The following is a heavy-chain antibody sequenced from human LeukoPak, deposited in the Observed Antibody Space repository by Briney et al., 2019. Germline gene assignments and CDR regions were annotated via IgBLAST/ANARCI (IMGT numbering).Heavy chain of an antibody. CDR1: GGSISSYY. D-gene: IGHD2-2*01. V-gene: IGHV4-59*12. CDR2: IYYSGST. CDR3: ARRVRYCSSTSCYSLDY. Sequence: SETLSLTRTVSGGSISSYYWSWIRQPPGKGLEWIGYIYYSGSTNYNPSLKSRVTISVDTSKNQFSLKLSSVTAADTAVYYCARRVRYCSSTSCYSLDYWGQGTLVTVSS. J-gene: IGHJ4*02.